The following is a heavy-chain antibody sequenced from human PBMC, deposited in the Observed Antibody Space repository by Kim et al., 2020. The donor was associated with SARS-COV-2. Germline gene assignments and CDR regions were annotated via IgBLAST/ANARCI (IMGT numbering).Heavy chain of an antibody. Sequence: GGSLRLSCAASGFTFSSYGMHWVRQAPGKGLEWVAVISYDGSNKYYADSVKGRFTISRDNSKNTLYLQMNSLRAEDTAVYYCANDYYDSSGYFDYRGQGTLVTVSS. CDR1: GFTFSSYG. CDR2: ISYDGSNK. V-gene: IGHV3-30*18. D-gene: IGHD3-22*01. J-gene: IGHJ4*02. CDR3: ANDYYDSSGYFDY.